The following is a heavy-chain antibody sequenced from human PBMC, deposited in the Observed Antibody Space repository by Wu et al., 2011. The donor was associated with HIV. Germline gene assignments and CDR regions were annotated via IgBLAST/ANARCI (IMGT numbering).Heavy chain of an antibody. J-gene: IGHJ6*02. V-gene: IGHV1-18*01. CDR3: ARERLSRYCSRTSCHLVDYYGLDV. CDR1: GYTFASYG. D-gene: IGHD2-2*01. CDR2: ISAYNANT. Sequence: QVQLVQSGAEVKKPGASVKVSCKASGYTFASYGLTWVRQAPGQGLEWMGWISAYNANTNYAQELQGRVTMTTDTSTSTTYMELRSLRSDDTAVYYCARERLSRYCSRTSCHLVDYYGLDVVGPRDHGHRLL.